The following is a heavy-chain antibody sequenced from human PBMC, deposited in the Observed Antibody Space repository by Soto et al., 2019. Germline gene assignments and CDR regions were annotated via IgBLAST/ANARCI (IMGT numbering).Heavy chain of an antibody. Sequence: SETLSLTCTVSGGSISSYYWSWIRQPPGKGLEWIGEINHSGSTNYNPSLKSRVTISVDTSKNQFSLKLSSVTAADTAVYYCARGIMYHFDYWGQGTLVTAPQ. J-gene: IGHJ4*02. CDR3: ARGIMYHFDY. D-gene: IGHD3-16*01. CDR1: GGSISSYY. V-gene: IGHV4-34*01. CDR2: INHSGST.